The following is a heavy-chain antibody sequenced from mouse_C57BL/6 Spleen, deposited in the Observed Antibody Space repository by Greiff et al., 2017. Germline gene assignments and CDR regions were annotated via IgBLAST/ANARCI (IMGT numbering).Heavy chain of an antibody. J-gene: IGHJ2*01. Sequence: VQLQQSGAELVKPGASVKISCKASGYAFSSYWMNWVKPRPGKGLEWIGQIYPGDGDTNYNGKFKGKATLTADKSSSTAYMQLSSLTSEDAAVYFCARGNYDNYFDYWGQGTTLTVSS. CDR2: IYPGDGDT. V-gene: IGHV1-80*01. CDR1: GYAFSSYW. CDR3: ARGNYDNYFDY. D-gene: IGHD2-4*01.